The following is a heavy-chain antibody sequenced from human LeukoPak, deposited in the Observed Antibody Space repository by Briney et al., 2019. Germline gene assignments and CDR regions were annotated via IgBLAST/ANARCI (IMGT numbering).Heavy chain of an antibody. CDR2: ISKNTVDT. CDR3: VRDMEPLRYFDT. J-gene: IGHJ4*02. V-gene: IGHV3-23*01. D-gene: IGHD3-9*01. CDR1: GFIFSRYA. Sequence: GGSLRLSCTGSGFIFSRYAVSWLRQAPGKGLEGFSAISKNTVDTYYADSVKGRLTISRDSSKNTVYLQMNSLRAEDTAVYYCVRDMEPLRYFDTWGQGTLVTVSS.